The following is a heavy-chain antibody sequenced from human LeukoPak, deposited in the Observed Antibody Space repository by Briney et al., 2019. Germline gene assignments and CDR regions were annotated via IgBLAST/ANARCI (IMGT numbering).Heavy chain of an antibody. V-gene: IGHV3-30-3*01. CDR3: ARSLVVTAKLDY. J-gene: IGHJ4*02. CDR1: GFTFSSYA. Sequence: GGSLRLSCAASGFTFSSYAMHWVRQAPGKGLEWVAVISYDGSNKYYADSVKGRFTISRDNSKNTLYLQMNSLRAEDTAVYYCARSLVVTAKLDYWGQGTLVTASS. D-gene: IGHD2-21*02. CDR2: ISYDGSNK.